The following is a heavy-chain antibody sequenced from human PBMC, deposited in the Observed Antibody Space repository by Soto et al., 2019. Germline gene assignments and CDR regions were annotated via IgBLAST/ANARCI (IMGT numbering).Heavy chain of an antibody. CDR2: IKSKTDGGTT. CDR1: GFSFRNAW. V-gene: IGHV3-15*01. Sequence: EVQLVESGGGLVKPGGSLRLYCAASGFSFRNAWMSWVRQAPGKGLEWVGRIKSKTDGGTTDYAAPVKGRFTISRDNSKNTLYLQMNSLNTEDTAVYYCRLDYFYYGMDVWGQGTKVTVSS. J-gene: IGHJ6*01. CDR3: RLDYFYYGMDV.